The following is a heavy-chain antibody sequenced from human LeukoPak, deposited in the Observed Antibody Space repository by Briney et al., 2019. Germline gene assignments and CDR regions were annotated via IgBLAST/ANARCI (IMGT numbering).Heavy chain of an antibody. V-gene: IGHV4-34*01. Sequence: PSETLSLTCAVYGGSFRGYYWSWIRQPPGKGLEWIGEINHSGSTNYNPSLKHRVTISVDASKNQLSLKLSSVTAADTAVYYCARGLGYSGYDSPNWFDPWGQGTLVTVSS. CDR1: GGSFRGYY. J-gene: IGHJ5*02. D-gene: IGHD5-12*01. CDR3: ARGLGYSGYDSPNWFDP. CDR2: INHSGST.